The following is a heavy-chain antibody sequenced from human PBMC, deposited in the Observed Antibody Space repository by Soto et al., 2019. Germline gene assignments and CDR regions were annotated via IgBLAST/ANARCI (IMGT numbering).Heavy chain of an antibody. CDR1: GYTLTELS. CDR3: ATLQWSFGELLFYYFDY. D-gene: IGHD3-10*01. J-gene: IGHJ4*02. V-gene: IGHV1-24*01. CDR2: FDPEDGET. Sequence: RASVKVSCKVSGYTLTELSMHWVRQAPGKGLEWMGGFDPEDGETIYAQKFQGRVTMTEDTSTDTAYMELSSLISEDTAVYYCATLQWSFGELLFYYFDYWAQGTLVTVSS.